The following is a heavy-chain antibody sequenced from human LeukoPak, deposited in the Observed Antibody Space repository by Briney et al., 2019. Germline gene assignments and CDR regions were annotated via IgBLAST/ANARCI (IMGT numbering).Heavy chain of an antibody. V-gene: IGHV5-51*01. Sequence: GESLKISCKGFGYSFSSYWIGWVRQMPGKGLEWMGIIFPGVSDTRYSPSFQGQVTISADKTISTAYLQWSSLKASDTAMYYCARRHDGGGWDKYGMDVWGQGTTVTVSS. J-gene: IGHJ6*02. CDR3: ARRHDGGGWDKYGMDV. CDR2: IFPGVSDT. CDR1: GYSFSSYW. D-gene: IGHD4-23*01.